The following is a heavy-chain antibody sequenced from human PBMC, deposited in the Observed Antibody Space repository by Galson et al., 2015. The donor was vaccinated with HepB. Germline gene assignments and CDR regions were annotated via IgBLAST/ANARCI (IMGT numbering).Heavy chain of an antibody. CDR1: GFTFTSSA. Sequence: SVKVSCKASGFTFTSSAVKWVRQARGQRLEWIGWIVAGNGNTNYAQKFQERVTTTRDMSTSTAYMELSSLRSEDTAVYYCAAELSEDSSGWNWFDPWGQGTLVTVSS. CDR2: IVAGNGNT. CDR3: AAELSEDSSGWNWFDP. V-gene: IGHV1-58*01. J-gene: IGHJ5*02. D-gene: IGHD6-19*01.